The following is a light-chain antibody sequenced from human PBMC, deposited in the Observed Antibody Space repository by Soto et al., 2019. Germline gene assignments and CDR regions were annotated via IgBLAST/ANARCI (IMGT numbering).Light chain of an antibody. J-gene: IGLJ3*02. CDR1: SGHSSYS. CDR3: EAWDTSTRV. CDR2: LEGGGNY. V-gene: IGLV4-60*03. Sequence: QLVLTQSSSASASLGSSVKLTCTLNSGHSSYSIAWHQQQPGKAHRFLIILEGGGNYNKGSGVPDRFSGSSSGGDRYLTISNLQSEDEADYYCEAWDTSTRVFGGGTKLTV.